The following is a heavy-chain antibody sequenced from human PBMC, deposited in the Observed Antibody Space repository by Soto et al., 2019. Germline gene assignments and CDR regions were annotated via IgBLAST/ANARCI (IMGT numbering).Heavy chain of an antibody. Sequence: QGQLVQSGPEVKKPGSSVKVSCKASGGTFRTYAVSWVRRAPGHGLEWLVGIIPAHDTPNYAPRFEGRVTISTDESTNTAYVELNSLTSDDTAVYYCSRERRAYTMRNETYFYWMVVGGQGTTVTVAS. CDR2: IIPAHDTP. V-gene: IGHV1-69*01. J-gene: IGHJ6*02. CDR3: SRERRAYTMRNETYFYWMVV. D-gene: IGHD1-1*01. CDR1: GGTFRTYA.